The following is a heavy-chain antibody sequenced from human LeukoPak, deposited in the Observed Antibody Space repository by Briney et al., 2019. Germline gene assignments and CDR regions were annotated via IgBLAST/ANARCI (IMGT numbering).Heavy chain of an antibody. Sequence: PSETLSLTCAVYGGSFSGYYWSWIRQPPGKGLERIGEINHSGSTNYNPSLKSRVTISVDTSKNQFSLKLRSVTPADTAVYYCARRGGHGGSFDYWGQGTLVTVSS. CDR3: ARRGGHGGSFDY. CDR1: GGSFSGYY. CDR2: INHSGST. J-gene: IGHJ4*02. V-gene: IGHV4-34*01. D-gene: IGHD4-23*01.